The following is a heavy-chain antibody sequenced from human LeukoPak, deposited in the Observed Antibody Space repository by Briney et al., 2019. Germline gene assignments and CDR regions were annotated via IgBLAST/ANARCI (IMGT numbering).Heavy chain of an antibody. D-gene: IGHD1-26*01. Sequence: GGSLRLSCTASGLTLSNYWMIWVRQAPGKGLQWVAKIKQDGSEKYYVDSVKGRSTISRDNAENSLYLQMNSLRVEDTAVYYCAARSSGNPYFWGQGTLVTVSS. V-gene: IGHV3-7*03. CDR1: GLTLSNYW. CDR3: AARSSGNPYF. J-gene: IGHJ4*02. CDR2: IKQDGSEK.